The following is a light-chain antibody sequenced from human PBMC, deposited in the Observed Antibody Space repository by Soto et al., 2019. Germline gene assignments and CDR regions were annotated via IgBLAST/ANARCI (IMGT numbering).Light chain of an antibody. V-gene: IGKV3-20*01. Sequence: EIVLTQSPGTLSLSTGERATLSCRASQSVSSSYLAWYQQNPGQAPRLHIYGASSRATGIPDRFSGSGSGTDFTFTISRLEPEDFAVYYCQQYGSSPPTFGQGTKVEIK. CDR2: GAS. CDR3: QQYGSSPPT. CDR1: QSVSSSY. J-gene: IGKJ1*01.